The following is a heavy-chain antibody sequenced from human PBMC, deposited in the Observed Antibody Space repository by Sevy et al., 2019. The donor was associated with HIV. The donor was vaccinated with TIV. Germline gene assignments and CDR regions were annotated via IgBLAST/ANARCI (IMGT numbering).Heavy chain of an antibody. D-gene: IGHD4-17*01. CDR2: ISSDGSDK. V-gene: IGHV3-30-3*01. Sequence: GGSLRLSCVASGFAFSNYYAMHWVRQAPGKGLEWVALISSDGSDKYYADSVKGRFTISSDKFKNTLFLQMNSLTTEDTAVYYCARPRANYVDHYCFYAMDVWGQGTTVTVSS. CDR3: ARPRANYVDHYCFYAMDV. J-gene: IGHJ6*02. CDR1: GFAFSNYYA.